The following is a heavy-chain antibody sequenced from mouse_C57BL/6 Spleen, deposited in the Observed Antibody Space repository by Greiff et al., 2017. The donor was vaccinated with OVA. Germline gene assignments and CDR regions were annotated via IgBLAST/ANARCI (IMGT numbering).Heavy chain of an antibody. V-gene: IGHV1-69*01. J-gene: IGHJ1*03. CDR2: IDPSDSYT. Sequence: QVQLQQPGAELVMPGASVKLSCKASGYTFTSYWMHWVKQRPGQGLEWIGEIDPSDSYTNYNQKFKGKSTLTVDKSSSTAYMQLSSLTSEDSAVYYCARGYDYEAWYCDVWGTGTTVTVSS. CDR1: GYTFTSYW. CDR3: ARGYDYEAWYCDV. D-gene: IGHD2-4*01.